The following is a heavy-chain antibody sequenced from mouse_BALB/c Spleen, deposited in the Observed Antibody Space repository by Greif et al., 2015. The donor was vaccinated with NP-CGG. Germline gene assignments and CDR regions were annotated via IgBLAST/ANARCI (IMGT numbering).Heavy chain of an antibody. Sequence: LVESGPELVKPGASVKTSCKASGYTFTDYYVNWVKQKPGQGLEWIGWIYPGSGNTKYNEKFKGKATLTVDTSSSTAYMQLSSLTSEDTAVYFCVRRTGTEAMDYWGQGASVTVSS. V-gene: IGHV1-84*02. CDR1: GYTFTDYY. D-gene: IGHD4-1*01. CDR3: VRRTGTEAMDY. J-gene: IGHJ4*01. CDR2: IYPGSGNT.